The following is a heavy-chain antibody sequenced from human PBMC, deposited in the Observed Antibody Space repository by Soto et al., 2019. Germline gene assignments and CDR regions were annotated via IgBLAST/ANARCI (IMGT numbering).Heavy chain of an antibody. J-gene: IGHJ4*02. CDR3: ARRPHCSGGICYYGLDN. CDR2: MNPDSGHA. CDR1: GYTFTDSD. Sequence: SVKVTCKASGYTFTDSDINWVRQAPGQGLEWMGWMNPDSGHAAYAQKFQGRVTLTTSTSTSTVYMEMRSLGSEDTAVYYCARRPHCSGGICYYGLDNWGQGTLVTVSS. V-gene: IGHV1-8*01. D-gene: IGHD2-15*01.